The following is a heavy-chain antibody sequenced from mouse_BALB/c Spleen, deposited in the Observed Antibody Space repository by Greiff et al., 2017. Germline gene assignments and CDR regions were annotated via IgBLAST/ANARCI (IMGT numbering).Heavy chain of an antibody. CDR1: GFTFSSYA. D-gene: IGHD2-2*01. V-gene: IGHV5-9-4*01. CDR3: ARGDGYDGYYAMDY. CDR2: ISSGGSYT. Sequence: EVKLVESGGGLVKPGGSLKLSCAASGFTFSSYAMSWVRQSPENRLEWVAEISSGGSYTYYPDTVTGRFTISRDNAKNTLYLEMSSLRSEDTAMYYCARGDGYDGYYAMDYWGQGTSVTVSS. J-gene: IGHJ4*01.